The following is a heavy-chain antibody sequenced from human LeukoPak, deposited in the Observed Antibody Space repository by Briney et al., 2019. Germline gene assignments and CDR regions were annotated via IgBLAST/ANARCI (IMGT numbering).Heavy chain of an antibody. CDR3: ARWRHSSGYYYDD. CDR1: GFTFSSYT. J-gene: IGHJ4*02. Sequence: PGGSLRLSCAASGFTFSSYTMHWVRQAPGKGLEYVSAISSNGGSIYYANSVKGRFTISRDNSKNTLYLQMGSLRAEDMAVYYCARWRHSSGYYYDDWGQGTLVTVSS. D-gene: IGHD3-22*01. V-gene: IGHV3-64*01. CDR2: ISSNGGSI.